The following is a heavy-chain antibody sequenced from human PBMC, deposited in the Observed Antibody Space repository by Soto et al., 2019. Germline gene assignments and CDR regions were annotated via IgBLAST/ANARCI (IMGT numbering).Heavy chain of an antibody. J-gene: IGHJ4*02. CDR1: GYTFTAYY. D-gene: IGHD3-10*01. Sequence: ASVKVSCKASGYTFTAYYIHWVRQAPGQGLEWMGWINPNGGGTKYAQKFQGRVTMTRDTSINTAYMELTRLTSDDTAVYYCARAVHTMIQGVRFRVDQWGQGTLVTVSS. V-gene: IGHV1-2*02. CDR2: INPNGGGT. CDR3: ARAVHTMIQGVRFRVDQ.